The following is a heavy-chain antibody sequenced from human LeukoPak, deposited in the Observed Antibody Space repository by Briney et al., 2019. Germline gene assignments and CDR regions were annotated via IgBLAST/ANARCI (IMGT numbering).Heavy chain of an antibody. D-gene: IGHD3-10*01. CDR2: IYYSGST. J-gene: IGHJ6*03. CDR3: ARYRQWFGEYYMDV. CDR1: GGSISSSSYY. Sequence: SETLSLTCTVSGGSISSSSYYWGWIRQPPGKGLEWIGRIYYSGSTYYNPSLKSRVTISVDTSKNQFSLKLSSVTAADTAVYYCARYRQWFGEYYMDVWGKGTTVTVSS. V-gene: IGHV4-39*01.